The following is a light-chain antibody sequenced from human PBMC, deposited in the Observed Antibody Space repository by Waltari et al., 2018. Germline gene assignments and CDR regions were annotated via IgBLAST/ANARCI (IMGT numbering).Light chain of an antibody. Sequence: DIVMTQSPDSLAVSLGERATINCKSSQSVLYSSNNKNYLAWYQQKPGQPPKLLIYWASNRESGVPDRFSGSGSGTDFTPTISSLQAEDVAVYYCQQYYSSRTFGQGTKVEIK. CDR1: QSVLYSSNNKNY. J-gene: IGKJ1*01. CDR2: WAS. CDR3: QQYYSSRT. V-gene: IGKV4-1*01.